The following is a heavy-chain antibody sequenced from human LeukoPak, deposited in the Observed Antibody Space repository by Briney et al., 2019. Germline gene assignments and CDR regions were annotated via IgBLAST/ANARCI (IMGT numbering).Heavy chain of an antibody. CDR1: ASTFSSNW. CDR2: ISKDGSST. Sequence: GGSLRLSCAASASTFSSNWMHWVRQAPGKGLVWVSRISKDGSSTNYADSVKGRFTISRDNAKNTLYLQMNSLRAEDTAVYYCVRAGVAGGLDYWGQGTLVTVSS. J-gene: IGHJ4*02. D-gene: IGHD6-19*01. CDR3: VRAGVAGGLDY. V-gene: IGHV3-74*01.